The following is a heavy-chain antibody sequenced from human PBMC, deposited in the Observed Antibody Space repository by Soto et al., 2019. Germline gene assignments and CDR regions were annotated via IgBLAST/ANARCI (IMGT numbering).Heavy chain of an antibody. V-gene: IGHV4-39*01. Sequence: SETLSLTCTVSGDSISSSNYFWGWIRQPPGKGLEWIGTIFYSGSTYYNPSLKSRVTISVDTSKNQFSLKLTSVTASDTAVYYCARLGAYYRSLDPWGQGTVVTSPQ. CDR1: GDSISSSNYF. J-gene: IGHJ5*02. D-gene: IGHD2-21*01. CDR2: IFYSGST. CDR3: ARLGAYYRSLDP.